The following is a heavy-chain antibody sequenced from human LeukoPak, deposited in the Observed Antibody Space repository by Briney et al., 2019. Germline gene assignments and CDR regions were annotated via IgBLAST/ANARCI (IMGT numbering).Heavy chain of an antibody. V-gene: IGHV3-23*01. D-gene: IGHD1-1*01. CDR3: VKHSGGVYGNSDS. Sequence: PGGSLRLSCAASGFTFSGSAMSWFRQAPGKGLEWVSTVGRSGVDTYYADSVRGRFTISKDSSKNTLQMNSLSAEDTAIYYCVKHSGGVYGNSDSWGQGILVTVSS. CDR2: VGRSGVDT. J-gene: IGHJ4*02. CDR1: GFTFSGSA.